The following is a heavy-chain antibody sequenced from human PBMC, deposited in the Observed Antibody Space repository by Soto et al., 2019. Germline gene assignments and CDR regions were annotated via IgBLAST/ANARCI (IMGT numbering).Heavy chain of an antibody. Sequence: GGSLRLACAASGFTFIGSAMRWVSKPSGAVRDWFVRIRSKANNYATAYAVSVKGRFTISRDDSKNTAYLQMNSLRAEDTALYYCARVLYCSGGGCYSNFDYWGQGT. D-gene: IGHD2-15*01. CDR1: GFTFIGSA. CDR3: ARVLYCSGGGCYSNFDY. J-gene: IGHJ4*02. V-gene: IGHV3-73*01. CDR2: IRSKANNYAT.